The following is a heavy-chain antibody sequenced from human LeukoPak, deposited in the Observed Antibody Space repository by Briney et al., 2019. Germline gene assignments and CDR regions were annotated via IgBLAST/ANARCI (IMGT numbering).Heavy chain of an antibody. V-gene: IGHV3-7*01. J-gene: IGHJ6*03. Sequence: GGSLRLSCAASGFTFSSYWMSWVRQAPGKWLEWVANIKQDGSDKYYVDSVKGRFTISRDNAKNSLYLQMNSLRAEDTAVYYCARVRYGSGSLYYYYYYMDVWGKGTTVTISS. CDR1: GFTFSSYW. CDR2: IKQDGSDK. CDR3: ARVRYGSGSLYYYYYYMDV. D-gene: IGHD3-10*01.